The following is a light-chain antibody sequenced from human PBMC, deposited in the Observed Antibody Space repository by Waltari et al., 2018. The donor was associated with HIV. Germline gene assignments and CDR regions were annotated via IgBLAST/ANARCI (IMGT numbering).Light chain of an antibody. CDR3: SSYISSATPE. CDR2: EVS. J-gene: IGLJ3*02. Sequence: QSALTQPASVSGSPGQSISISCTGTSSDIGNYYVSWYQHHPGKAPKVLIYEVSNRPSGGSNLFSGSKSCNTASLTISGLLPEDDAYYFCSSYISSATPEFGGGTRLTVL. CDR1: SSDIGNYY. V-gene: IGLV2-14*01.